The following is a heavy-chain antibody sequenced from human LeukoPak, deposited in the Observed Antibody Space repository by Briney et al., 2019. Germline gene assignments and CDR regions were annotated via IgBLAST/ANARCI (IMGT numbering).Heavy chain of an antibody. V-gene: IGHV4-34*01. D-gene: IGHD5-24*01. Sequence: SETLSLTRAVYGGSFSGYYWSWIRQPPGKGLEWIGEINHSGSTNYNPSLKSRVTISVDTSKNQFSLKLSSVTAADTAVYYCARGHGVFDYWGQGTLVTVSS. CDR3: ARGHGVFDY. J-gene: IGHJ4*02. CDR2: INHSGST. CDR1: GGSFSGYY.